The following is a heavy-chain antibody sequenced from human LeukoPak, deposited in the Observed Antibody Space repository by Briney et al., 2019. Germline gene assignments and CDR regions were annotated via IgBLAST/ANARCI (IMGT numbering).Heavy chain of an antibody. Sequence: TMSLTSTVYAYSISSGYYWGWIRQPTGQGLEWIGSLSHSGSTYYNPSLKSRVTISVDTSKNQFSLKLSSVTAADTAAYYCAREAGRMWYQLLMGAFDIWGQGTMVTVSS. D-gene: IGHD2-2*01. CDR1: AYSISSGYY. CDR2: LSHSGST. J-gene: IGHJ3*02. CDR3: AREAGRMWYQLLMGAFDI. V-gene: IGHV4-38-2*02.